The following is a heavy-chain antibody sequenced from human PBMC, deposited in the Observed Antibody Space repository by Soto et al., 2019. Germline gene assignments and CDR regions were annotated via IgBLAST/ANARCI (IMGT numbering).Heavy chain of an antibody. D-gene: IGHD2-15*01. CDR2: RYYSEST. J-gene: IGHJ4*02. CDR1: GGSFTTGVYY. V-gene: IGHV4-31*03. Sequence: TLSHTCTVSGGSFTTGVYYWIWIRQLPGKGLEWIGHRYYSESTYYNPSLKSRVSISLDTSKNQFSLKLSFVTAADTAMYYCARTKCSGGSCYSWSLDYWGQGTPVTVSS. CDR3: ARTKCSGGSCYSWSLDY.